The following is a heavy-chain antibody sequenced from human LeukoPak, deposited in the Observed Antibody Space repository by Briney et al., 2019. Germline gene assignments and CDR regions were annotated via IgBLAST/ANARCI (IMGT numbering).Heavy chain of an antibody. CDR3: ARFWGMAVVGIDAFDI. CDR1: GGPISNYY. V-gene: IGHV4-59*01. J-gene: IGHJ3*02. CDR2: IYYSGST. Sequence: SETLSLTCTVSGGPISNYYWSWIRQPPGKGLEWIGNIYYSGSTNYNPSLKSRVTISVDTSMNQFSLKLSSVTAADTAVYYCARFWGMAVVGIDAFDIWGEGTMVTVSS. D-gene: IGHD6-19*01.